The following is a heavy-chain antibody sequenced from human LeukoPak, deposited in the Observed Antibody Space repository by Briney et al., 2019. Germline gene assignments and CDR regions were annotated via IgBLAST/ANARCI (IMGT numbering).Heavy chain of an antibody. CDR3: ATSVAGKYYYYYYMDV. Sequence: SQTLSLTCTVSGGSISSYYWSWIRQPAGKGLEWIGRIYTSGSTNYNPSLKSRVTMSVDTSKNQFSLKLRSVTAADTAVYCATSVAGKYYYYYYMDVWGKGTTVTVSS. D-gene: IGHD6-19*01. J-gene: IGHJ6*03. V-gene: IGHV4-4*07. CDR2: IYTSGST. CDR1: GGSISSYY.